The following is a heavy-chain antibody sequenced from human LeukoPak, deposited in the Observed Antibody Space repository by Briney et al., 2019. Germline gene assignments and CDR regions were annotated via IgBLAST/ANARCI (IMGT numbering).Heavy chain of an antibody. V-gene: IGHV3-53*01. CDR3: ARAGIAVAGTPFDY. Sequence: GGSLRLSCAASGFTVSNNYMSWVRQAPGKGLEWVSVICSGGSTYYADSVKGRFTTSRDTSKTALYLQRNRLRAEDTAVYYCARAGIAVAGTPFDYWGQGPLVTVSS. CDR1: GFTVSNNY. CDR2: ICSGGST. J-gene: IGHJ4*02. D-gene: IGHD6-19*01.